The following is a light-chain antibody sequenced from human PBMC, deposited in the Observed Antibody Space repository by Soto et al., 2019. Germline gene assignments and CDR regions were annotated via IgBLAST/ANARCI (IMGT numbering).Light chain of an antibody. J-gene: IGKJ1*01. Sequence: DIQMTQSPSTLSASVGDRVTITCRASQSISSWLAWYQQKPGKAPEVLIYKASNLESGVPSRFSGSGSGTEFTLTISSLQPDGFATYYCQQYNSYPRTFGQGTKVEIK. CDR3: QQYNSYPRT. CDR2: KAS. CDR1: QSISSW. V-gene: IGKV1-5*03.